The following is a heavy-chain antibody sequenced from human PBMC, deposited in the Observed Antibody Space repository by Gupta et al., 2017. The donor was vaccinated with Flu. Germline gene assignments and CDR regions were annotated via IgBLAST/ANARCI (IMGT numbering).Heavy chain of an antibody. Sequence: QVTLKESGPVLVTPTETLTLTCTVSGFSLSNARMGGSWIRQPPGKALEWLANIFSNDEKSYSTSLKSRLTISKDTSKSQVVLTMTNMDTVDTATYYGAREYDSSGYYRGGIDYWGQGTLVTVSS. V-gene: IGHV2-26*01. D-gene: IGHD3-22*01. J-gene: IGHJ4*02. CDR3: AREYDSSGYYRGGIDY. CDR1: GFSLSNARMG. CDR2: IFSNDEK.